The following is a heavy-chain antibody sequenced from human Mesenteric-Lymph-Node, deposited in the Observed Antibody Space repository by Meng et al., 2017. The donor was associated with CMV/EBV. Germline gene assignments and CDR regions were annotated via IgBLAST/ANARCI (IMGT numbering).Heavy chain of an antibody. CDR2: IYYTATT. CDR1: GGSISSGDYN. D-gene: IGHD3-3*01. J-gene: IGHJ4*02. Sequence: SETLSLTCTVSGGSISSGDYNWNWIRQPPGKGLEYIGYIYYTATTYYNPSLKSRVTISADTSKNQFSLRLTSVTAADTAIYYCARVRGDFWGHIDWGQGTLVTVSS. CDR3: ARVRGDFWGHID. V-gene: IGHV4-30-4*01.